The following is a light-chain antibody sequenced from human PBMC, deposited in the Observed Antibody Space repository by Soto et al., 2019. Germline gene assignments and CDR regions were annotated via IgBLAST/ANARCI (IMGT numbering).Light chain of an antibody. V-gene: IGLV2-14*03. CDR3: TSYTTSFTYV. Sequence: QAVVTQPASVSGSPGQSITISCTGTSSDVDGYNFVSWYQHHPGKAPKLIIYDVSNRPSGVSSRFSGFKSGNTASLTVSGLQAEDEADYYCTSYTTSFTYVFGTGTKVTVL. J-gene: IGLJ1*01. CDR2: DVS. CDR1: SSDVDGYNF.